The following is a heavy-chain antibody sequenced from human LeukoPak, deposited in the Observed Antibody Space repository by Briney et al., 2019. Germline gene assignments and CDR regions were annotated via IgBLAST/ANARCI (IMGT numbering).Heavy chain of an antibody. V-gene: IGHV4-38-2*02. CDR1: GYSLNSGYF. Sequence: SETLSLTCSVSGYSLNSGYFWGWIRQPPGKGLEWIGSMYHSGSTNYNPSLKSRVTISVDTSKNQFSLKLTSVTAADTAVYYCAREYLFSGSRTYYFFQYWGQGTLVTVSS. J-gene: IGHJ1*01. D-gene: IGHD3-10*01. CDR2: MYHSGST. CDR3: AREYLFSGSRTYYFFQY.